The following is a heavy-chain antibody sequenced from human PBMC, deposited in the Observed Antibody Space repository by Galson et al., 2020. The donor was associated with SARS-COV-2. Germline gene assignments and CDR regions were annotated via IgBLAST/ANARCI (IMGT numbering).Heavy chain of an antibody. CDR2: ISHVGHT. D-gene: IGHD5-18*01. CDR1: GGPFSRYY. CDR3: RLTHSSAWVDVVDI. V-gene: IGHV4-34*01. Sequence: SETLSLTCAGNGGPFSRYYWSWIRQPPGEELEWIGEISHVGHTNYNPSLKSRVTISLDKSNNQFSLKLNSVTAADTAVYFCRLTHSSAWVDVVDIWGQGTTVTVSP. J-gene: IGHJ3*02.